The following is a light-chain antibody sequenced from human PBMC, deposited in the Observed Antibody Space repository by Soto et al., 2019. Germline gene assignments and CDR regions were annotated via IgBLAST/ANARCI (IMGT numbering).Light chain of an antibody. CDR2: AAS. Sequence: DIQMTQSPSSLSVSVGDRVTITCRASQSIGSYLNWYHHKPGNAPKLLIFAASSLQTGVPSRFSGSGSGTDFTLTSSSLQPEDFATYYCQQCYNTPRTFGQGTKVEIK. J-gene: IGKJ1*01. CDR1: QSIGSY. V-gene: IGKV1-39*01. CDR3: QQCYNTPRT.